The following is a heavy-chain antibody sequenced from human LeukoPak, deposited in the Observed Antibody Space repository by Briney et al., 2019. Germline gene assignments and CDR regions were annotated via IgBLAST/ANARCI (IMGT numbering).Heavy chain of an antibody. CDR1: GYTPTESK. CDR3: ARSRGGNNYHFDY. CDR2: INPYSGGT. D-gene: IGHD1-26*01. V-gene: IGHV1-2*02. J-gene: IGHJ4*02. Sequence: ASVKSSSKTSGYTPTESKMPWGRHTPGQGLEWMGWINPYSGGTNYAQNFQGRVTMTRDTYISTGYMELRRLGSDDTAVFYCARSRGGNNYHFDYWGQGTLVTVSS.